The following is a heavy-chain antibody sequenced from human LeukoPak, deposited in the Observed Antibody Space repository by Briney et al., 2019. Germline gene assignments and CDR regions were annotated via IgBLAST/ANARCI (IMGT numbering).Heavy chain of an antibody. CDR3: ARGTWFGGSLGFDP. Sequence: ASVKVSCKASGYTFTGYYMHWVRQAPGQGLEWMGWINPNSGGTDYAQKFQGRVTMTRDTSISTAYMELSRLRSEDTAVYYCARGTWFGGSLGFDPWGQGTLVTVSS. D-gene: IGHD3-10*01. V-gene: IGHV1-2*02. CDR1: GYTFTGYY. J-gene: IGHJ5*02. CDR2: INPNSGGT.